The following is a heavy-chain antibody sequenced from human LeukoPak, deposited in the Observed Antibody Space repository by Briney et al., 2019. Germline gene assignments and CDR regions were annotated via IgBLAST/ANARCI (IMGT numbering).Heavy chain of an antibody. CDR3: AGHHPRNTVDF. V-gene: IGHV4-31*03. J-gene: IGHJ4*02. D-gene: IGHD2-8*02. CDR2: IYYSGST. Sequence: SETLSLTCTVSGGSISSGGYSWSWIRQHPGKGLEWIGYIYYSGSTYYNPSLKSRVTISLDTSKNQFSLKLSSVTAADTAVYYCAGHHPRNTVDFWGQGTLVTVSS. CDR1: GGSISSGGYS.